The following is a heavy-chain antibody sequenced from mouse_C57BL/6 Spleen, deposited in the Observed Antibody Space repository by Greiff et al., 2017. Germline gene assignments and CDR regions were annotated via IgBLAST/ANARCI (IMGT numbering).Heavy chain of an antibody. D-gene: IGHD1-1*01. CDR3: ARFTTGVPYFDY. CDR1: GYTFTSYW. V-gene: IGHV1-64*01. Sequence: VQLQQPGAELVKPGASVKLSCKASGYTFTSYWMHWVKQRPGQGLEWIGMIHPNSGSTNYNEKFKSKATLTVDKSSSTAYMQLSSLTSEASAVYYCARFTTGVPYFDYWGQGTTLTVSS. J-gene: IGHJ2*01. CDR2: IHPNSGST.